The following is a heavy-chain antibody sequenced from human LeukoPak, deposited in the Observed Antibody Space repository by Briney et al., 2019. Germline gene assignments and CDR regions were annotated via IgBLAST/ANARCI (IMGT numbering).Heavy chain of an antibody. CDR2: INNVRSHI. CDR1: GFTFSTSA. Sequence: GSLRLSCAASGFTFSTSAMNWVRQAPVKGLEWVSSINNVRSHIYYADSVRGRFTISRDNANNVLYLQMNSLRAEDTAVYYCARDPTYYLRYGYFDSWGQGTLVTVSS. J-gene: IGHJ4*02. D-gene: IGHD1-26*01. V-gene: IGHV3-21*06. CDR3: ARDPTYYLRYGYFDS.